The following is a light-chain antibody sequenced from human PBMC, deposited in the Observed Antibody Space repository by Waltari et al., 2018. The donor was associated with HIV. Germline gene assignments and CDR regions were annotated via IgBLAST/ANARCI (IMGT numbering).Light chain of an antibody. Sequence: DIHMTQSPSSLSESVGDRVTITCRASQSISSYLNWYQQKPRKATKLLIYASSSLQSGVPSRFSGSGSGTDLTLTISSLQPEDFATHYCQQSYSTPRTFGQGTKLEIK. V-gene: IGKV1-39*01. CDR1: QSISSY. CDR3: QQSYSTPRT. J-gene: IGKJ2*01. CDR2: ASS.